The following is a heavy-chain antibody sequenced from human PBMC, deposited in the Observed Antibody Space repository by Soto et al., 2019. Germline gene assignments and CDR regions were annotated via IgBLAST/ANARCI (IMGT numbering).Heavy chain of an antibody. CDR2: IWYDGSNK. J-gene: IGHJ6*01. CDR3: ARVRYCSGGRCQYYGVDV. V-gene: IGHV3-33*01. D-gene: IGHD2-15*01. CDR1: GFTFSTYD. Sequence: GGSLRLSCAAPGFTFSTYDMHWVRQAPGEGLEWVAVIWYDGSNKYYADSVKGRFTISRDNSKNTLYLQMNSLRAEDTAVYYYARVRYCSGGRCQYYGVDVWGQGTTVTVSS.